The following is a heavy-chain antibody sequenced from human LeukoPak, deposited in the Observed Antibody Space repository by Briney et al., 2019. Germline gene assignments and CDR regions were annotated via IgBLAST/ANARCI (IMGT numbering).Heavy chain of an antibody. CDR1: GFTFDDYA. J-gene: IGHJ4*02. V-gene: IGHV3-9*01. CDR2: ISWNSGSI. CDR3: AKAGRDYVWGSYRAYFDY. D-gene: IGHD3-16*02. Sequence: GRSLRLSCAASGFTFDDYAMPWVRQAPGKGLGWVSGISWNSGSIGYADSVKGRFTISRDNAKNSLYLQMNSLRAEDTALYYCAKAGRDYVWGSYRAYFDYWGQGTLVTVSS.